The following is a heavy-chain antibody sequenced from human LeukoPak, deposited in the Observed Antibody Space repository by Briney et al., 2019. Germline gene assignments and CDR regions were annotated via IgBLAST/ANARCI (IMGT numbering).Heavy chain of an antibody. CDR3: AKDLGWELPAEAY. D-gene: IGHD1-26*01. J-gene: IGHJ4*02. CDR1: GFTFEKYV. CDR2: IYGSGVSI. V-gene: IGHV3-23*01. Sequence: GGSLRLSCVASGFTFEKYVMNWVRQAPGKGLEWLATIYGSGVSISYADSEKGRFTISRDNSNNTLYLQMNSLRAEDTATYFCAKDLGWELPAEAYWGQGILVTVSS.